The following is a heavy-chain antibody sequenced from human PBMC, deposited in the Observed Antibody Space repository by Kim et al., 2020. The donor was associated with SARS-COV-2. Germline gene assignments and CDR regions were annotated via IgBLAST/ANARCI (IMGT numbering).Heavy chain of an antibody. D-gene: IGHD4-17*01. CDR3: ARWGVYGVGDSG. CDR2: ISYDGSNK. V-gene: IGHV3-30*04. J-gene: IGHJ4*02. CDR1: GFTFSSYA. Sequence: GGSLRLSCAASGFTFSSYAMHWVRQAPGKGLEWVAVISYDGSNKYYADSVKGRFTISRDNSKNTLYLQMNSLRAEDTAVYYCARWGVYGVGDSGWGQGTLVTVSS.